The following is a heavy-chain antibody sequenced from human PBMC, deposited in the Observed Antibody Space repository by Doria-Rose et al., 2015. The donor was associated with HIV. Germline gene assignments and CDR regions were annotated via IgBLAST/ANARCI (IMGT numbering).Heavy chain of an antibody. D-gene: IGHD6-13*01. Sequence: QVQLVQSGPVLVKPTETLTLTCTVSGVSLSSPGMGVSWIRQPPGKALEWLAKIFSDDERSYKTSLKSRLTISRGTSKSQVVLTMTDMDPVDTATYYCARIKSSRWYHKYYFDFWGQGTLVIVSA. V-gene: IGHV2-26*01. CDR3: ARIKSSRWYHKYYFDF. CDR2: IFSDDER. J-gene: IGHJ4*02. CDR1: GVSLSSPGMG.